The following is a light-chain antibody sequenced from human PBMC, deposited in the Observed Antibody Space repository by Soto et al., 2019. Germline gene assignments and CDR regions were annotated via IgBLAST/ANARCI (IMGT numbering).Light chain of an antibody. CDR2: STT. V-gene: IGLV7-43*01. Sequence: QAVVTQEPSLTVSPGGTVTLTCASSTGAVTSGYYPNWFQQKPGHAPRALIYSTTNKYSWTPARFSGSLLGGKAALTLSGVQPEDEADYYCLLYYGGAQLVFGGGTKLTVL. CDR1: TGAVTSGYY. CDR3: LLYYGGAQLV. J-gene: IGLJ2*01.